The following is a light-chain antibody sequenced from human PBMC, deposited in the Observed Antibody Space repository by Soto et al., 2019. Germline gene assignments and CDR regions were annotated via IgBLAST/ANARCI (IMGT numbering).Light chain of an antibody. V-gene: IGKV3-20*01. CDR1: QSVSSID. Sequence: EIVLTQCPGTLSLSPGDSATLTCRDSQSVSSIDFAWYQQKAAPAPRLLIDGASSRATRIPDRFSGSGSGTDFTLTISRLEQEDFSVDYCQQYCSSPLYTFGQGTKLEI. CDR3: QQYCSSPLYT. CDR2: GAS. J-gene: IGKJ2*01.